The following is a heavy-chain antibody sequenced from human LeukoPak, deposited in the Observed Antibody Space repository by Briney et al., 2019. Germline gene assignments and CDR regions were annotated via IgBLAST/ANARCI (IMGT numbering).Heavy chain of an antibody. V-gene: IGHV5-51*01. D-gene: IGHD6-13*01. CDR1: GYSFTNYW. Sequence: GESLKISCKGSGYSFTNYWIGWVRQLPGKGLEWMGIIWPGDSETRYSPSFQGRVTISADKSISTAYLQWSSLKASDTAMYYCARGDSSTWYEYWGQGTLVTVSS. CDR2: IWPGDSET. CDR3: ARGDSSTWYEY. J-gene: IGHJ4*02.